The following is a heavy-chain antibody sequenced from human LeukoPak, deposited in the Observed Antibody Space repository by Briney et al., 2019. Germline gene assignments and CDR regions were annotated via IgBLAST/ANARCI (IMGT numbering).Heavy chain of an antibody. D-gene: IGHD2-15*01. Sequence: GGSLRLSCAASGFTFSSYWMSWVRQAPGKGLEWVSAISGSGGSTYYADSVKGRFTISRDNSKNTLYLQMNSLRAEDTAVYYCAKDPLVVVVAAAFDYWARETWSPSPQ. V-gene: IGHV3-23*01. CDR2: ISGSGGST. J-gene: IGHJ4*02. CDR3: AKDPLVVVVAAAFDY. CDR1: GFTFSSYW.